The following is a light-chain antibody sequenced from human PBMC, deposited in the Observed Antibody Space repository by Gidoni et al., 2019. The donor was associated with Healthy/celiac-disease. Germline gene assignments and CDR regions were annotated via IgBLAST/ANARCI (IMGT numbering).Light chain of an antibody. CDR2: WAS. V-gene: IGKV4-1*01. J-gene: IGKJ3*01. Sequence: DIVMTQSPDSLAVSLGERATINCKSSQSVLYSSNNKNYLAWYQQKPGQPPKLLIYWASTRESGVPDRYRGSVSGSDFTLTISGLQAEDVAFFYCQQYYSTPPTFGPGTKVDIK. CDR3: QQYYSTPPT. CDR1: QSVLYSSNNKNY.